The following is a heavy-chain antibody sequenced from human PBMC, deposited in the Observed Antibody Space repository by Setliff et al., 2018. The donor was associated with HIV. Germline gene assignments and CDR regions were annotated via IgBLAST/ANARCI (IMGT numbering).Heavy chain of an antibody. J-gene: IGHJ4*02. D-gene: IGHD5-18*01. Sequence: PSETLSLTCTVSGDSISSGGYFWSWIRQPAGKGLEWVGHIHTTGSTNYNPSLKSRVIVAIDTPQNQFFLRLTSVTAADTAVYYCARSPGVDTNMAFDYWGQGTLVTVSS. CDR2: IHTTGST. CDR1: GDSISSGGYF. V-gene: IGHV4-61*09. CDR3: ARSPGVDTNMAFDY.